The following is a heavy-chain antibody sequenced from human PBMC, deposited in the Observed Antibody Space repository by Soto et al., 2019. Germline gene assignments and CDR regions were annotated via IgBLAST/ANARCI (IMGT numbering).Heavy chain of an antibody. CDR3: AREGPAPYYYYGMDV. J-gene: IGHJ6*02. CDR1: GYSFTTYG. Sequence: QVQLVQSGGEVKKPGASVEVSCKTSGYSFTTYGISWVRQDPGQGLEWMGWISAYNGNTNYAQKLQGRVTMTTDTSTSTAYMELRSLRSDDTAVYYCAREGPAPYYYYGMDVWGQGSTVTVSS. V-gene: IGHV1-18*01. CDR2: ISAYNGNT.